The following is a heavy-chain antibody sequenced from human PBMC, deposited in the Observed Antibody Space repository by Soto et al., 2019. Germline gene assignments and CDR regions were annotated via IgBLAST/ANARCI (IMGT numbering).Heavy chain of an antibody. CDR2: IYPGDSET. D-gene: IGHD3-10*01. Sequence: PGASLKISCKGSGYTFTSYWIGWVRQMPGKGLEWMGIIYPGDSETRYSPSFQGQVTISADRSITTAADTAVYYCARLVKREDYYFDYWGQGTLVTVSS. CDR1: GYTFTSYW. CDR3: YFDY. V-gene: IGHV5-51*01. J-gene: IGHJ4*02.